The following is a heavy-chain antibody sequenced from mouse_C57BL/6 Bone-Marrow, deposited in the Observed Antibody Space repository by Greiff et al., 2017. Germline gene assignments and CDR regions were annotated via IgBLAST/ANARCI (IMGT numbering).Heavy chain of an antibody. CDR3: ARYGGVADWYFDV. V-gene: IGHV1-26*01. CDR1: GYTFTDYY. D-gene: IGHD1-1*02. CDR2: INPNNGGT. J-gene: IGHJ1*03. Sequence: VQLQQSGPELVKPGASVKISCKASGYTFTDYYMNWVKQSHGKSLEWIGDINPNNGGTSYNQKFKGTATLTVEKSSSTAYMERRSLTSEDSAVYYCARYGGVADWYFDVWGTGTTVTVSS.